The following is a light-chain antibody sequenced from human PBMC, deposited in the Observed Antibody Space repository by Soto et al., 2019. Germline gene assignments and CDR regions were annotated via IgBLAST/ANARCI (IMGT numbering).Light chain of an antibody. CDR2: DAS. CDR3: QQYDDLPYT. CDR1: DDINNY. Sequence: DIQMTQSPSSLSASVGDRVTIACQASDDINNYLSWFQQKPGKAPKLLIYDASKLEAGVPSRFSGSGSGADLTFAITRLQAEDTATYFCQQYDDLPYTFGKGTKTGDQT. V-gene: IGKV1-33*01. J-gene: IGKJ2*01.